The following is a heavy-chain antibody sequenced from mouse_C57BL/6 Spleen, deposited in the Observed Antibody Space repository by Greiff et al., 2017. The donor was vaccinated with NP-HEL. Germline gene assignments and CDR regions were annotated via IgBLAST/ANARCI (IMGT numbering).Heavy chain of an antibody. D-gene: IGHD2-1*01. V-gene: IGHV1-54*01. J-gene: IGHJ3*01. CDR2: INPGSGGT. CDR1: GYAFTNYL. Sequence: VQLQQSGAELVRPGTSVKVSCKASGYAFTNYLIEWVKQRPGQGLEWIGVINPGSGGTNYNEKFKGKATLTADKSSSTAYMQHSSLTSEDSAVYFCARSLYGNYVESFTYWGQGTLVTVSA. CDR3: ARSLYGNYVESFTY.